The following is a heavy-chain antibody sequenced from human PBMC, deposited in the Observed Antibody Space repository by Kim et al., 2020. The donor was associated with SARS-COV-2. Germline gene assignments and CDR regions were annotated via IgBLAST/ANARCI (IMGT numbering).Heavy chain of an antibody. D-gene: IGHD3-22*01. V-gene: IGHV4-59*01. CDR3: ARARSSGYFSYYMDV. J-gene: IGHJ6*03. Sequence: SETLSLTCTVSGGSISSYYWSWIRQPPGKGLEWIGYIYYSGSTNYNPSLKSRVTISVDTSKNQFSLKLSSVTAADTAAYYCARARSSGYFSYYMDVWAKG. CDR2: IYYSGST. CDR1: GGSISSYY.